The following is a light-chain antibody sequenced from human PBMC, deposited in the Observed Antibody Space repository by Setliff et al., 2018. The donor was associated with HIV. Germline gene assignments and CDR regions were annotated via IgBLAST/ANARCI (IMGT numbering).Light chain of an antibody. V-gene: IGLV1-40*01. Sequence: QSVLAQPPSVSGAPGQRVTISCTGSNSNIGAGYDVHWYQQPPGTAPKLLIYGNNNRPSGVPDRISASKSGTSASLAITGLQAEDEADYYCQSYDSSLSRYVFGTGTKVTAL. CDR1: NSNIGAGYD. CDR3: QSYDSSLSRYV. CDR2: GNN. J-gene: IGLJ1*01.